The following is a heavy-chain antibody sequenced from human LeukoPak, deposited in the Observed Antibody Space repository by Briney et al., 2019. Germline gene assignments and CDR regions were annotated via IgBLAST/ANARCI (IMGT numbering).Heavy chain of an antibody. Sequence: SETLSLTCAVYGGSFSGYYWSWIRQPPGKGLEWIGEINHSGSTNYNPSLKSRVTISVDTSKNQFSLKLSSVTAADTAVYYCAGGSYDFWSGYHLSYWGQGTLVTVSS. CDR3: AGGSYDFWSGYHLSY. J-gene: IGHJ4*02. CDR2: INHSGST. V-gene: IGHV4-34*01. CDR1: GGSFSGYY. D-gene: IGHD3-3*01.